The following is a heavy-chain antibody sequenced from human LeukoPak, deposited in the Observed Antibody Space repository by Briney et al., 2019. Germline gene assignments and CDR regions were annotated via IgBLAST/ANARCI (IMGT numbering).Heavy chain of an antibody. CDR1: GGTISSYC. Sequence: SETLSLTCTVSGGTISSYCLSWIRQPPGKGLEWIGYIYYSGSIKYNSSLKSRVTISVDTSKNQISLKLRSVTAADTAVYYCARFAWELSWVYHWGQARLVAVSS. D-gene: IGHD1-26*01. V-gene: IGHV4-59*08. J-gene: IGHJ1*01. CDR2: IYYSGSI. CDR3: ARFAWELSWVYH.